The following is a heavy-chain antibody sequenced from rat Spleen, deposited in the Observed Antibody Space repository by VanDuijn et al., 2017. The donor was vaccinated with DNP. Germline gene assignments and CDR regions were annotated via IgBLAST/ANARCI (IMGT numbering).Heavy chain of an antibody. D-gene: IGHD1-5*01. J-gene: IGHJ4*01. CDR2: ISYDGSDT. Sequence: EVQLVESGGGLVQPGRSLKLSCAASGFTFSDYNMAWVRQAPKQGLEWVATISYDGSDTHYRDSVKGRFTVSRDNAQHTLYLQMGSLRSEDTATYYCTLQRYRYNYYVVDAWGQGTSVSVSS. V-gene: IGHV5-7*01. CDR1: GFTFSDYN. CDR3: TLQRYRYNYYVVDA.